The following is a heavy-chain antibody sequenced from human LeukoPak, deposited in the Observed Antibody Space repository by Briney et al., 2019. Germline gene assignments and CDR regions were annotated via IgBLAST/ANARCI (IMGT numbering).Heavy chain of an antibody. CDR1: GFTFSSYS. CDR3: ASRYCSGGSCYRDDY. CDR2: ISSSSSYI. V-gene: IGHV3-21*01. D-gene: IGHD2-15*01. Sequence: PGGSLRLSCAASGFTFSSYSMNWVRQAPGKGLEWVSSISSSSSYIYYADSVKGRFTISRDNAKNSLYLQMNSLRAEDTAVYYCASRYCSGGSCYRDDYWGQGTLVTVSS. J-gene: IGHJ4*02.